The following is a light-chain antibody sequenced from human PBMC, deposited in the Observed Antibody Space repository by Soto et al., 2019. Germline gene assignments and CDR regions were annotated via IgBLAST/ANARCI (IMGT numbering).Light chain of an antibody. CDR2: DVS. CDR1: QSVPKNY. J-gene: IGKJ4*01. CDR3: QQYATAPLT. V-gene: IGKV3-20*01. Sequence: EIVLTQSPGTLSLSPGEGATLSCRASQSVPKNYLGWYKQKTGPAPRLLIYDVSNRATDVTDRFSGSGSETDFTLTSSGLEPEDFAVYYCQQYATAPLTFGGGTKLEIK.